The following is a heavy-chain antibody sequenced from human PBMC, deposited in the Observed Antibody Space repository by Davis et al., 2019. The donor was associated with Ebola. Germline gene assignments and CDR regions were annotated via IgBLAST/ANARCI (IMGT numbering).Heavy chain of an antibody. CDR2: IYYSGST. J-gene: IGHJ5*02. CDR3: ARGNGRFLEWPNPNWFDP. V-gene: IGHV4-31*03. Sequence: SETLSLTCTVSGGSISSGDYYWSWIRQHPGKGLEWIGYIYYSGSTYYNPSLKSRVTISVDTSKNQFSLKLSSVTAADTAVYYCARGNGRFLEWPNPNWFDPWGQGTLVTVSS. CDR1: GGSISSGDYY. D-gene: IGHD3-3*01.